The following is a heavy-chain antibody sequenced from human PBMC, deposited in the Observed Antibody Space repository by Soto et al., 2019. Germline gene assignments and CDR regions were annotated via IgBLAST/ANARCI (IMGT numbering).Heavy chain of an antibody. CDR1: GFTFSSYD. D-gene: IGHD3-22*01. CDR2: IGTAGDS. J-gene: IGHJ4*02. CDR3: ARDPTYFYDSSGYYDY. V-gene: IGHV3-13*01. Sequence: GGSLRLSCAASGFTFSSYDMHWVRQAPGKGLEWVSAIGTAGDSTHADSVKGRFTISRDNAKNTLYLQMNSLRAEDTAVYYCARDPTYFYDSSGYYDYWGQETLVTVSS.